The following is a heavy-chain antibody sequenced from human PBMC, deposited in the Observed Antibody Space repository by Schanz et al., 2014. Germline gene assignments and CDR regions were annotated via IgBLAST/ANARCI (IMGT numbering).Heavy chain of an antibody. D-gene: IGHD1-1*01. CDR2: VFPNGIT. J-gene: IGHJ2*01. V-gene: IGHV4-61*02. CDR3: ARDTTWRLDL. CDR1: GGPIRSGTYY. Sequence: QVQLQESGPGLVKPSQTLSLTCTVSGGPIRSGTYYWSWIRQPAGKALEWVGRVFPNGITNYNPSRKRRVTIAPDTSKNQFSRTLTSLAAADTAVYYCARDTTWRLDLWGRGTLVTGSS.